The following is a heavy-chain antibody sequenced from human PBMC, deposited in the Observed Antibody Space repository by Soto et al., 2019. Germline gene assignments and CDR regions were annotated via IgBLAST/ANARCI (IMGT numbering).Heavy chain of an antibody. V-gene: IGHV1-69*01. CDR2: TIPMFGTP. D-gene: IGHD3-16*01. CDR1: GGTFSKYA. CDR3: ARPLRERNVYYGMAA. J-gene: IGHJ6*02. Sequence: QVQLVQSGAEMQQPGASVRVSCKASGGTFSKYAFSWVRQAPGQGLEWLGGTIPMFGTPNYAQKFKVRGAISADASTATVYMELSSRRSEDTAVYFCARPLRERNVYYGMAALGQGTTVTVSS.